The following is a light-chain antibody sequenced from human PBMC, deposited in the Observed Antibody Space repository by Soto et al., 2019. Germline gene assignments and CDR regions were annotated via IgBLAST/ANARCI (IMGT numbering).Light chain of an antibody. CDR1: QNVRSN. CDR2: GAS. Sequence: ETVMTQSPSTLPVSAGERATLSCRASQNVRSNLAWYQQKPGQPPRLLIYGASNRATGIPDRLSGSGSGTDFTLTISRLEPEDSAVYYCQQYGTSGTFGQGTKVDIK. J-gene: IGKJ1*01. V-gene: IGKV3-20*01. CDR3: QQYGTSGT.